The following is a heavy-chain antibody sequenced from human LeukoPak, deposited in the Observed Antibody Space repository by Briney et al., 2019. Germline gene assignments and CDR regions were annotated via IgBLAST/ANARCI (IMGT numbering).Heavy chain of an antibody. D-gene: IGHD2-15*01. J-gene: IGHJ5*02. CDR3: ARDLGWYNWFDP. V-gene: IGHV4-4*07. CDR1: GVSISSYY. Sequence: SETLSLTCTVSGVSISSYYWSWIRQPAGKGLEWIGRIYTSGSTNYSPSLKSRVTMSVDTSKNQFSLKLSSVTAADTAVYYCARDLGWYNWFDPWGQGTLVTVSS. CDR2: IYTSGST.